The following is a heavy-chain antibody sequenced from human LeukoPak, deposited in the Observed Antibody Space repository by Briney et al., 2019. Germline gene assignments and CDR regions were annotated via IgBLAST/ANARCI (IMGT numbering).Heavy chain of an antibody. CDR1: GFTFSSYG. CDR3: AKSEGIDY. J-gene: IGHJ4*02. V-gene: IGHV3-30*18. CDR2: ISYDGSNK. Sequence: GRSLRLSCAASGFTFSSYGMHWVRQAPGKGLEWVAVISYDGSNKYYADSVKGRFTISRDNSKNTLYLQMNSPRAEDTAVYYCAKSEGIDYWGQGTLVTVSS.